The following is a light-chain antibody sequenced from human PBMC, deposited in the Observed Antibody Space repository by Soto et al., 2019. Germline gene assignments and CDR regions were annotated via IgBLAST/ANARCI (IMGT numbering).Light chain of an antibody. CDR2: AGS. CDR1: QSIRHD. J-gene: IGKJ1*01. CDR3: LQHNSYPRT. Sequence: DIQMTQSPSSLYASVEDRVTITCRASQSIRHDLGWYQQKPWKDPKRLIYAGSSLQSGVPSRFSGSGSGTEFTLTISSLQPEDFATYYCLQHNSYPRTFGQGTKVEIK. V-gene: IGKV1-17*01.